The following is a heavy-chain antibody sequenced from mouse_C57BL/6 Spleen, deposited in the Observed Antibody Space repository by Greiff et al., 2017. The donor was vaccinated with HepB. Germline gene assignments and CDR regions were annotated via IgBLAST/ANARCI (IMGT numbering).Heavy chain of an antibody. D-gene: IGHD2-4*01. V-gene: IGHV1-19*01. CDR1: GYTFTDYY. CDR2: INPYNGGT. CDR3: ARRGGLRRGYYFDY. Sequence: EVQLQQSGPVLVKPGASVKMSCKASGYTFTDYYMNWVKQSHGKSLEWIGVINPYNGGTSYNQKFKGKATLTVDKSSSTAYMELNSLTSEDSAVDYCARRGGLRRGYYFDYWGQGTTLTVSS. J-gene: IGHJ2*01.